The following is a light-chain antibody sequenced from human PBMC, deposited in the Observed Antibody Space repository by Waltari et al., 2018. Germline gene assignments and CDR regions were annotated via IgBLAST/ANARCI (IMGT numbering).Light chain of an antibody. J-gene: IGKJ4*01. Sequence: EIVLTQSPATLSLSPGERATLSCRASQSISSNLALYQFRPGQAPRLLIYDASNRATGIPARFSGSGSGTDFTLTINSLEPEDFAVYYCQQRSIWPLTFGGGTKVEIK. CDR3: QQRSIWPLT. CDR1: QSISSN. V-gene: IGKV3-11*01. CDR2: DAS.